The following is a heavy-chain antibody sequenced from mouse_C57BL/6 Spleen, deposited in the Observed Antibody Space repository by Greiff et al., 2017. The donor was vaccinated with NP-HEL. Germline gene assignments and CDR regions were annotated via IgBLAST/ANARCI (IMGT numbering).Heavy chain of an antibody. CDR1: GYTFTDYY. D-gene: IGHD2-1*01. J-gene: IGHJ4*01. V-gene: IGHV1-26*01. CDR3: ANLPGGDY. CDR2: INPNNGGT. Sequence: VQLQQSGPELVKPGASVKISCKASGYTFTDYYMNWVKQSHGKSLEWIGDINPNNGGTSYNQKFKGKATLTVDKSSSTAYMELRSLTSEDSAVYYCANLPGGDYWGQGTSVTVSS.